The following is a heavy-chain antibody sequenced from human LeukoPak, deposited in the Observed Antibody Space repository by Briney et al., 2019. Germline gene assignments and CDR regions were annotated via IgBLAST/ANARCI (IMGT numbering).Heavy chain of an antibody. Sequence: SGGSLRLSCAASGFTFSSYGMHWVRQAPGKGLEWVAVISYDGSNKYYADSVKGRFTISRGNSKNTLYLQMNSLRAEDTAVYYCAKSTHGYSSSCTDYWGQGTLVTVSS. CDR2: ISYDGSNK. D-gene: IGHD6-13*01. CDR1: GFTFSSYG. J-gene: IGHJ4*02. V-gene: IGHV3-30*18. CDR3: AKSTHGYSSSCTDY.